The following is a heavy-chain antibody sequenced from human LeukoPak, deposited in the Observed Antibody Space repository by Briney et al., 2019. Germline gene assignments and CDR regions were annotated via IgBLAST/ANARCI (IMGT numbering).Heavy chain of an antibody. CDR2: ITSSSSYK. J-gene: IGHJ4*02. CDR3: ARGGHCSSTSCFFDY. CDR1: GFTFSSYS. D-gene: IGHD2-2*03. Sequence: GGSLRLSCAASGFTFSSYSMHWVRQAPGKGLEWVSSITSSSSYKYYADSLKGRFTMSRDNAKNSLYLQMDSLRAEDTAVYYCARGGHCSSTSCFFDYWGQGALVTVSS. V-gene: IGHV3-21*01.